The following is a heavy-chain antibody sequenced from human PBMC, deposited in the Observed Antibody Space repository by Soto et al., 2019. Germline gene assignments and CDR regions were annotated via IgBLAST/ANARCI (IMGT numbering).Heavy chain of an antibody. Sequence: GGSLRLSCAASGFTFSSYAMSWVRQAPGKGLEWVSAISGSGGSTYYADSVKGRFTISRDNSKNTLYLQMNSLRAEDTAVYYCVISLSDTAMTGRYYYGMDVWGQGTTVTVSS. CDR1: GFTFSSYA. V-gene: IGHV3-23*01. CDR2: ISGSGGST. CDR3: VISLSDTAMTGRYYYGMDV. J-gene: IGHJ6*02. D-gene: IGHD5-18*01.